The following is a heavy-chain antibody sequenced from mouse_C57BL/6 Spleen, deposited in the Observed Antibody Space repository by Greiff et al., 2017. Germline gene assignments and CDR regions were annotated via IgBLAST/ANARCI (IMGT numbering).Heavy chain of an antibody. CDR1: GYAFSSYW. CDR2: IYPGDGDT. J-gene: IGHJ4*01. D-gene: IGHD1-1*01. V-gene: IGHV1-80*01. CDR3: ARDYYYGSSYYYAMDY. Sequence: QVQLQQSGAELVKPGASVKISCKASGYAFSSYWMNWVKQRPGKGLEWIGQIYPGDGDTNYNGKFKGKATLTADKSSSTAYMQLSSLTSEDSAVYFCARDYYYGSSYYYAMDYWGQGTSVTVSS.